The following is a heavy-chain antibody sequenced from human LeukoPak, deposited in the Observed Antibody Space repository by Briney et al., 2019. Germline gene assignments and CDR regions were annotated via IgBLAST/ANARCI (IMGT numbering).Heavy chain of an antibody. CDR2: IIPIFGTA. CDR3: ARGIAAADDYYYYGMDV. CDR1: GGTFSSYA. D-gene: IGHD6-13*01. V-gene: IGHV1-69*13. Sequence: SVKVSCKASGGTFSSYAISWVRQAPGQGLEWMGGIIPIFGTANYAQKFQGRVTIAADESTSTAYMELSSLRSEDTAVYYCARGIAAADDYYYYGMDVWGQGTTVTVSS. J-gene: IGHJ6*02.